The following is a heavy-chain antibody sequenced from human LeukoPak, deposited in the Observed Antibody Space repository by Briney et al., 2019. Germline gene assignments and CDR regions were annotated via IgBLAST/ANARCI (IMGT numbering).Heavy chain of an antibody. Sequence: GGSLRLSCAASGFTFSSYWMHWVRQAPGKGPVWVARTNRDGSSTAYADSVKGRFTISRDNSKNTLYLQMNSLRAEDTAVYYCASHLNIVVVPAANGPFAFDIWGQGTMVTASS. J-gene: IGHJ3*02. CDR1: GFTFSSYW. CDR2: TNRDGSST. CDR3: ASHLNIVVVPAANGPFAFDI. D-gene: IGHD2-2*01. V-gene: IGHV3-74*01.